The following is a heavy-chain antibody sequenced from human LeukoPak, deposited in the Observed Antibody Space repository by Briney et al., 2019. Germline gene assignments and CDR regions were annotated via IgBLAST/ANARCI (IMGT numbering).Heavy chain of an antibody. CDR1: GFTFSSYS. CDR3: ARDRDDYPYY. J-gene: IGHJ4*02. CDR2: ISSSSSYI. D-gene: IGHD4-11*01. V-gene: IGHV3-21*01. Sequence: PGGSLRLSCAASGFTFSSYSMNWVRQAPGKGPEWVSSISSSSSYIYYADSVKGRFTISRDNAKNSLYLQMNSLRAEDTAVYYCARDRDDYPYYWGQGTLDTVSS.